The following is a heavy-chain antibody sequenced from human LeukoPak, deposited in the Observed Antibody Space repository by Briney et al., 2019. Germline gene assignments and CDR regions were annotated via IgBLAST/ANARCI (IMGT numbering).Heavy chain of an antibody. CDR2: ISGSGGST. J-gene: IGHJ4*02. D-gene: IGHD6-13*01. V-gene: IGHV3-23*01. Sequence: PGGSLRLSCAASGFTFSSYAMSCVRQAPGKGLEWVSAISGSGGSTYYADSVKGRFTISRDNSKNTLYLQMNSLRAEDTAVYYCAKASRWGIAAADYYFDYWGQGTLVTVSS. CDR1: GFTFSSYA. CDR3: AKASRWGIAAADYYFDY.